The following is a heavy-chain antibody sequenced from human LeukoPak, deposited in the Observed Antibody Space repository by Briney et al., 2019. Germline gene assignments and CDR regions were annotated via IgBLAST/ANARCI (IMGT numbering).Heavy chain of an antibody. J-gene: IGHJ1*01. Sequence: GGSLRLSCASSVFTFSNYEMNWVRHAPGKGLEWIAHISGSGATIHYPDSVKGRFTISRDNAKNSVYLQMNSLRAEDTAVYSCARGGHFSSYKDYFHNWGQGTLVSVSS. V-gene: IGHV3-48*03. CDR1: VFTFSNYE. D-gene: IGHD6-13*01. CDR3: ARGGHFSSYKDYFHN. CDR2: ISGSGATI.